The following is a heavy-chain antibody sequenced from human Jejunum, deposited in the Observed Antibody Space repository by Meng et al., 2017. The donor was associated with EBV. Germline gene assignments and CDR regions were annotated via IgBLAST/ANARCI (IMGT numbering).Heavy chain of an antibody. CDR3: ARYGSGYFPALWY. CDR2: IYHSGST. Sequence: HVHPPGSGPGLGKPSGTLSLTCAVSGDSISSSNWWSWVRQPPGKGLEWIGEIYHSGSTNYNPSLKSRVTISVDKSKNQFSLKLSSVTAADTAVYYCARYGSGYFPALWYWGQGTLVTVSS. CDR1: GDSISSSNW. V-gene: IGHV4-4*02. D-gene: IGHD3-3*01. J-gene: IGHJ4*02.